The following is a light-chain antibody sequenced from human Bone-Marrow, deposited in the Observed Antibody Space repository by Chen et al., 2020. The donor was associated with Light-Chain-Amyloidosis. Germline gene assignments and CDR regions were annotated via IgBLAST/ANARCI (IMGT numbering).Light chain of an antibody. V-gene: IGKV3-20*01. Sequence: EIVLTQSPGTLSLSPGEGANLSCRARQAISSNYLTWYQQKFGQAPRLLIYGSSSRATGIPDRFTGSGSETDFTLTINRLEPEDFAMYYCQQYGTSPLTFGGGTKVEIK. CDR2: GSS. CDR3: QQYGTSPLT. CDR1: QAISSNY. J-gene: IGKJ4*01.